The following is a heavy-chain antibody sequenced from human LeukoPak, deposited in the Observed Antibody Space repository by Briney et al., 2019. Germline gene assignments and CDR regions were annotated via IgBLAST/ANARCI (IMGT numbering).Heavy chain of an antibody. CDR3: ARDHAGTTSYRYYYYMDV. CDR1: GYTFTSYY. J-gene: IGHJ6*03. CDR2: INPSGGGT. V-gene: IGHV1-46*01. Sequence: ASVKVSCKASGYTFTSYYMHWVRQAPGQGLEWMGIINPSGGGTSYAQEFQGRVTMTRDMSTSTVYMELSSLRSEDTAVYYCARDHAGTTSYRYYYYMDVWGKGTTVTVSS. D-gene: IGHD1-7*01.